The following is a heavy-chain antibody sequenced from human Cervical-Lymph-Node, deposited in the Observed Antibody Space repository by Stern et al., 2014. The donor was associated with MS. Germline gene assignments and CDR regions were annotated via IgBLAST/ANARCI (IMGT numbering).Heavy chain of an antibody. CDR3: ARGEYCTSTNCPFDAFDM. CDR1: GGTFNSYA. D-gene: IGHD2-2*01. CDR2: IIPFFGAA. J-gene: IGHJ3*02. Sequence: MQLEESGAEVKRPGSSVHVSCKASGGTFNSYAISWVRQAAGQGLEWMGAIIPFFGAATYAQKFRDRVTIAADKFTGTSYMELSSLRSEDTALYYCARGEYCTSTNCPFDAFDMWGQGTMVAVSS. V-gene: IGHV1-69*06.